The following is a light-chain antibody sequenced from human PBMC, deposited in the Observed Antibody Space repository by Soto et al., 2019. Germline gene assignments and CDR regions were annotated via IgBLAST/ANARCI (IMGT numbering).Light chain of an antibody. CDR2: EVT. V-gene: IGLV2-14*01. J-gene: IGLJ2*01. CDR3: SSYTTSSTPLV. Sequence: QSALTQPASVSGSPGHSITISCTGTSSDIGGYNYVSWYQQHPGKAPKLMIYEVTNRPSGVSYRFSGSKSGNTASLTISGLQAEDEADYYCSSYTTSSTPLVFGGGTKLTVL. CDR1: SSDIGGYNY.